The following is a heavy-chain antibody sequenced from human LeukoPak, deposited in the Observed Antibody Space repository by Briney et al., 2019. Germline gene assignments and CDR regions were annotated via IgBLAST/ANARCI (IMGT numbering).Heavy chain of an antibody. D-gene: IGHD2-2*01. V-gene: IGHV1-3*01. CDR1: GGTFSSYA. J-gene: IGHJ6*02. CDR2: INVGNGNT. CDR3: ARAWVGYCSSTSCSYYYYYGMDV. Sequence: RRASVKVSCKASGGTFSSYAISWVRQAPGQRLEWMGWINVGNGNTKYSQKFQGRVTITRDTSASTAYMELSSLRSEDTAVYYCARAWVGYCSSTSCSYYYYYGMDVWGQGTTVAVSS.